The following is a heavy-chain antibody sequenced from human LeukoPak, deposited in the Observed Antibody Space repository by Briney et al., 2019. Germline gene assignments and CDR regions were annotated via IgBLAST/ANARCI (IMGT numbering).Heavy chain of an antibody. CDR1: GFTFSGFW. V-gene: IGHV3-74*01. CDR2: ISFDGSDA. D-gene: IGHD3-10*01. Sequence: PGGSLRLSCAASGFTFSGFWMHWVRHAPGKGLVWVSCISFDGSDATYADSVKGRFTISRDNAKNTLHLQMDSLTVEDTAVYYCARGPYGAWDYYYGMDVWGQGTTVTVSS. J-gene: IGHJ6*02. CDR3: ARGPYGAWDYYYGMDV.